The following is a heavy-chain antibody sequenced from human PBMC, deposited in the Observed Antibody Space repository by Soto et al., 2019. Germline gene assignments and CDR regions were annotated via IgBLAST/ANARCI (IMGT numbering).Heavy chain of an antibody. Sequence: QALSLPCVISGDSVSSNSAAWNLIRHSPSRGLEWLGRTYYRSKWYNDYAVSVKGRISINPDTSKNLFSLQLNSVTPEDTAVYYCARDRKGGFVMDVWGQGTTVTVSS. V-gene: IGHV6-1*01. J-gene: IGHJ6*02. D-gene: IGHD3-16*01. CDR1: GDSVSSNSAA. CDR2: TYYRSKWYN. CDR3: ARDRKGGFVMDV.